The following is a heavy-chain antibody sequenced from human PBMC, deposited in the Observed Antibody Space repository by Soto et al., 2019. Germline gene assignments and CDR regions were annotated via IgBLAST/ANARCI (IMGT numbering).Heavy chain of an antibody. CDR3: AGSDVVVVAVTGSGHDYYYYGMDV. J-gene: IGHJ6*02. V-gene: IGHV4-4*07. CDR2: IYTSGST. Sequence: SETLSLTCTVSGGSISSYYWSWIRQPAGKGLEWIGRIYTSGSTNYNPSLKSRVTMSVDTSKNQFSLKLSSVTAADTAVYYCAGSDVVVVAVTGSGHDYYYYGMDVWGQGTTVTVSS. D-gene: IGHD2-15*01. CDR1: GGSISSYY.